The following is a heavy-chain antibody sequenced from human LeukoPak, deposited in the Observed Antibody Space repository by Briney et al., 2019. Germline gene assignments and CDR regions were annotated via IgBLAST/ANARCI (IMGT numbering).Heavy chain of an antibody. D-gene: IGHD2/OR15-2a*01. CDR3: ARAGLNVSGTFDY. Sequence: GGSLRLSCAASGFTFSSYSMNWVRQAPGKGLEWVSSISSSSSYIYYADSVKGRFTISRDNAKNSLYLQMNSLRAEDTAVYYCARAGLNVSGTFDYWGQGTLVTVSS. J-gene: IGHJ4*02. V-gene: IGHV3-21*01. CDR2: ISSSSSYI. CDR1: GFTFSSYS.